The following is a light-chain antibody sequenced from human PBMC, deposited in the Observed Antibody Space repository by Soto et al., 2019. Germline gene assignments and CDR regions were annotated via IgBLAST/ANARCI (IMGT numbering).Light chain of an antibody. CDR2: DVS. Sequence: VMTQSPATLSVSPGERATLSCRASHTISSNLAWYQQRPGQAPRLLMYDVSTRATGVPARFSGSGSGTEFTLTISSLQSEDFAVYYCQQYNKWPLWTFGQGTKVDI. CDR1: HTISSN. V-gene: IGKV3-15*01. J-gene: IGKJ1*01. CDR3: QQYNKWPLWT.